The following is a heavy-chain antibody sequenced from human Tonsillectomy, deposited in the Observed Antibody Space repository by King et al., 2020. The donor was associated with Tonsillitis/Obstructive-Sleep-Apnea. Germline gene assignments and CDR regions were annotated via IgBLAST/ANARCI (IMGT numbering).Heavy chain of an antibody. Sequence: VQLVVSGGALVQPGGSLRLFCAASGFNFNLYSMNWFRPAPGRGGEWISYLSSSSKTKYYADPVMGRFTISRDNANNSLFLQMNSLRDEDTAVYYCARDRQFQWSYDAPSYFDSWGQGILVTVSS. J-gene: IGHJ4*02. CDR3: ARDRQFQWSYDAPSYFDS. D-gene: IGHD1-26*01. V-gene: IGHV3-48*02. CDR2: LSSSSKTK. CDR1: GFNFNLYS.